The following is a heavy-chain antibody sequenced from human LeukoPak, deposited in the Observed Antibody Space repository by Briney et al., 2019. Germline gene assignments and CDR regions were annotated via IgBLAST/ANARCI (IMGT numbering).Heavy chain of an antibody. CDR3: ARGDSSGWYNEAPTYYFDY. J-gene: IGHJ4*02. CDR1: GGSFSGYY. Sequence: SETLSLTCAVYGGSFSGYYWSWIRQPPGKGLEWIGEINHSGSTNYNPSLKSRVTISVDTSKNQFSLKLSSVTAADTAVYYCARGDSSGWYNEAPTYYFDYWGQGTLVTVSS. V-gene: IGHV4-34*01. D-gene: IGHD6-19*01. CDR2: INHSGST.